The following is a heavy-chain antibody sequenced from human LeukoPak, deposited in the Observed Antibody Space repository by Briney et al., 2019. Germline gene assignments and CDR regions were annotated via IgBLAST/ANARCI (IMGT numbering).Heavy chain of an antibody. D-gene: IGHD3-10*01. J-gene: IGHJ5*02. V-gene: IGHV4-4*07. CDR3: ARGRMFRGGGSDFPFNWFDP. CDR1: GGSISSYY. CDR2: IYTSGSA. Sequence: ESLSLTCTVSGGSISSYYWGWIRQPAGKGLEWIGRIYTSGSANYNPSLTSRLTMLVDTSKNQFSLKLNSVTAADTAVYYCARGRMFRGGGSDFPFNWFDPWGQGTLVTVSS.